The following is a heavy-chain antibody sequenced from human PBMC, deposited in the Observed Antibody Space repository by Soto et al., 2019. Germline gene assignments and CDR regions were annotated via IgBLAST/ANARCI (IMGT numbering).Heavy chain of an antibody. D-gene: IGHD1-26*01. CDR3: ARTYSGSYPTDY. V-gene: IGHV4-30-4*01. Sequence: QVQLQESGPGLVKPSQTLSLTCTVSGGSISSSDYYWSWIRQPPGKGLEWIGYIYYSGNTYYNPSLKSRVTISVDTSKNQFSLKLSSVTAADTAVYYCARTYSGSYPTDYWGQGTLVTLSS. J-gene: IGHJ4*02. CDR2: IYYSGNT. CDR1: GGSISSSDYY.